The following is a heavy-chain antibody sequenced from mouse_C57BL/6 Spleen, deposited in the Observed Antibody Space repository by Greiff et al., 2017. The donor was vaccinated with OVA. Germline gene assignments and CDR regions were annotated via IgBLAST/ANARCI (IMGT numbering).Heavy chain of an antibody. D-gene: IGHD1-1*01. CDR3: ARADYGSSAYAMDY. V-gene: IGHV1-69*01. Sequence: QVQLQQPGAELVMPGASVKLSCKASGYTFTSYWMHWVKQRPGQGLEWIGEIDPSDSYTNYNQKFKGKSTLTVDKSSSTAYMQLSSLTSEDAAVYDSARADYGSSAYAMDYWGQGTSVTVSS. J-gene: IGHJ4*01. CDR2: IDPSDSYT. CDR1: GYTFTSYW.